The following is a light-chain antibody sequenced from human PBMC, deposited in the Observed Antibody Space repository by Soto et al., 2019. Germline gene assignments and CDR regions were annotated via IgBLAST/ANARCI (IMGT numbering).Light chain of an antibody. V-gene: IGKV3-20*01. Sequence: EIVLTQSPGTLSLSPGERATLSCRASQSISSSYLAIAWYQQKPGQLPRLLIYGASSRATGIPDRFSGSGSATDFTLTISRLEPEDFAVYYCQQHDTSPWTFGQGTRVEIK. J-gene: IGKJ1*01. CDR1: QSISSSY. CDR3: QQHDTSPWT. CDR2: GAS.